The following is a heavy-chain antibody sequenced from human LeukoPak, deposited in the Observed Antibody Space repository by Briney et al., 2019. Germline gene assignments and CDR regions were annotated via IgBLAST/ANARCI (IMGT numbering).Heavy chain of an antibody. Sequence: PSETLSLTCTVSGGSISSYYWSWIRQPPGKGLEWIGYIYYSGSTNYNPSLKSRVTISVDTSKNQFSLKLSSVTAADTAVYYCARSEYSYYGMDVWGQGTTVTVSS. CDR2: IYYSGST. V-gene: IGHV4-59*01. J-gene: IGHJ6*02. CDR3: ARSEYSYYGMDV. CDR1: GGSISSYY.